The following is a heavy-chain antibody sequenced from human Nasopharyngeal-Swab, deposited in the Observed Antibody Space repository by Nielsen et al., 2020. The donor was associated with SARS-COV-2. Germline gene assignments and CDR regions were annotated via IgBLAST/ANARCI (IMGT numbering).Heavy chain of an antibody. J-gene: IGHJ4*02. CDR2: IYSGGST. CDR3: ARGAYDSSGYFWDY. D-gene: IGHD3-22*01. Sequence: WIRQPPEKGPEWVSVIYSGGSTYSADSMKGRVTISRDNSKNTLYLQMNSLRAEDTAVYYCARGAYDSSGYFWDYWGQGTLVTVSS. V-gene: IGHV3-53*03.